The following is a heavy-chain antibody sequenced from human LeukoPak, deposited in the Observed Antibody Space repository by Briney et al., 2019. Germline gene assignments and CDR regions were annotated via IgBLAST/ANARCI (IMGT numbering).Heavy chain of an antibody. Sequence: PSETLSLTCSVSGASASTSAYFWNWIRQPAGAGLEWIGRIYASGNTHYNPSLKSRVTMSLDTSKNQFSLTMSSVTAADSAVYFCASYREAYDLYPHGLDVWGRGTVVTVSS. CDR1: GASASTSAYF. CDR3: ASYREAYDLYPHGLDV. CDR2: IYASGNT. J-gene: IGHJ3*01. V-gene: IGHV4-61*02. D-gene: IGHD5-24*01.